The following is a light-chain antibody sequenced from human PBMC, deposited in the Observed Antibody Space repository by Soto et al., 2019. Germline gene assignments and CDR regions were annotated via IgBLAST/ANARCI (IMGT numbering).Light chain of an antibody. V-gene: IGKV3-15*01. CDR1: QSVSSN. CDR2: GAS. J-gene: IGKJ1*01. CDR3: QQYNNWPT. Sequence: EIVMTQSPATLSVSPGERATLSCRASQSVSSNLAWYQQKPGQAPRLLIYGASNRATGIPARFSGSGSGTEFTLSISSLQSADFAVYYCQQYNNWPTFGQGTKVQIK.